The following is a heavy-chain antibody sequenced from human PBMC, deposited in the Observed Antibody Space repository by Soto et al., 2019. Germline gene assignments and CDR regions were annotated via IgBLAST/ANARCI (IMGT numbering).Heavy chain of an antibody. D-gene: IGHD2-15*01. J-gene: IGHJ3*02. V-gene: IGHV3-23*01. CDR2: ISGSGGST. CDR1: GFTFSSYA. CDR3: ARAYSDAFDI. Sequence: EVQLLESGGGLVQPGGSLRLSCAASGFTFSSYAMSWVRQAPGKGLEWVSAISGSGGSTYYADSVKGRFTISRDNAKNSLYLQMSSLRAEDTAVYYCARAYSDAFDIWGQGTLVTVSS.